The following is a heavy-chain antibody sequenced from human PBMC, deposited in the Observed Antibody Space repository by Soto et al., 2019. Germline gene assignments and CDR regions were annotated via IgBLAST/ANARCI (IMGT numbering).Heavy chain of an antibody. CDR3: ARLYTYGYYHFDH. V-gene: IGHV4-59*12. CDR1: GGSISVYY. Sequence: SETLSLTCTISGGSISVYYWSWVRQPPGHELEWIGYIYASGSPYYNPSLRSRVTMSVDTSKNQISLTLTSLTPADTAVYFCARLYTYGYYHFDHWGQGTLVTVSS. CDR2: IYASGSP. D-gene: IGHD3-22*01. J-gene: IGHJ4*02.